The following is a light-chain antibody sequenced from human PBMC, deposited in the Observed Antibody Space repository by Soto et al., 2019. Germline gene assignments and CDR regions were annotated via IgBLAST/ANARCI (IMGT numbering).Light chain of an antibody. Sequence: DIQLPQSPSSLSASVGDRVTITCRASQSISSYLNWYQQKPGKAPKLLIYAASSLQSGVPSRFSGSGSGTDFTLTISSLQPEDFATYYCQQSYSTPLTFGGGTKVDIK. CDR1: QSISSY. J-gene: IGKJ4*01. CDR3: QQSYSTPLT. CDR2: AAS. V-gene: IGKV1-39*01.